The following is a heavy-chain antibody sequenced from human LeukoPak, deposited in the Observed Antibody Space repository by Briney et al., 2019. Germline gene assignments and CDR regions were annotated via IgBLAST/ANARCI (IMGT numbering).Heavy chain of an antibody. CDR2: IHTSGST. CDR3: ARVTGYMIEDYFDY. CDR1: GGSISSYY. V-gene: IGHV4-4*07. Sequence: PSETLSLTCTVSGGSISSYYWSWIRQPAGKGLEWIGRIHTSGSTNYSPSLKSRVTMSVDTSKNQFSLKLSSVTAADTAVYYCARVTGYMIEDYFDYWGQGILVTVSS. J-gene: IGHJ4*02. D-gene: IGHD3-9*01.